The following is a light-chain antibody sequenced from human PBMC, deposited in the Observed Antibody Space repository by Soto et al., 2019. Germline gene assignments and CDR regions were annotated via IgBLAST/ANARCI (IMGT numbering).Light chain of an antibody. V-gene: IGKV3-11*01. CDR3: QHRSDWPIT. CDR1: QSVSGY. J-gene: IGKJ5*01. Sequence: EIVLTQSPVTLSLSAAYRATLSCLASQSVSGYLAWYQQKLGQPPRLLIYDAFNRAAGIPARFSGSGSGTDFTLTISSLEPEDFAIYYCQHRSDWPITFGQGTRLEIK. CDR2: DAF.